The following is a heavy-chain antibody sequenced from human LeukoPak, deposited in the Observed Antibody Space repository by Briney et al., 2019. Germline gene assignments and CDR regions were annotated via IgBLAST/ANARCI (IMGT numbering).Heavy chain of an antibody. J-gene: IGHJ4*02. V-gene: IGHV3-30-3*01. D-gene: IGHD3-3*01. CDR2: ISYDGSNK. Sequence: GGSLRLSCAASGFTFRSYAMHWVRQAPGKGLEWVAVISYDGSNKYYADSVKGRFTISRDNSKNTLYLQMNSLRAEDTAVYYCARAGRFLEWLFPFLDYWGQGTLVTVSS. CDR3: ARAGRFLEWLFPFLDY. CDR1: GFTFRSYA.